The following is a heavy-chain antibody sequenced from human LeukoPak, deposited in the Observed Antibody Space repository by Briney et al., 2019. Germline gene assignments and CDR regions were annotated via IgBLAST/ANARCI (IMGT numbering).Heavy chain of an antibody. CDR2: IKGDESAR. V-gene: IGHV3-7*01. D-gene: IGHD1-26*01. J-gene: IGHJ4*02. CDR3: ARDVGGSLDY. CDR1: GFTFSTYW. Sequence: GGSLRLSCAASGFTFSTYWMAWVRQAPGKGLEWVAYIKGDESARHQADSVKGRFTISRDNAKKTVYLQMSSLRGEDTAVYYGARDVGGSLDYWGQGTLVTVSS.